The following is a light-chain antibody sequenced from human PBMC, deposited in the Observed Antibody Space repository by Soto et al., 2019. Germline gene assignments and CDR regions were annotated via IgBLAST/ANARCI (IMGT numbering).Light chain of an antibody. Sequence: QSVLTQPPSVSGTPGQRVTISCSGGISNIATNYVHWFQQLPGTAPKVLSNRDNQRPSGVPDRFSGSKSGTSASLAISGLRIEDEAEYYCAAWDDTVRSYVFGTGTKVTVL. V-gene: IGLV1-47*01. J-gene: IGLJ1*01. CDR2: RDN. CDR1: ISNIATNY. CDR3: AAWDDTVRSYV.